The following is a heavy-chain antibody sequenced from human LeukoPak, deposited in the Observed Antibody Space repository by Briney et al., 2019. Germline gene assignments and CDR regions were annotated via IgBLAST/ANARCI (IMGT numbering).Heavy chain of an antibody. CDR2: ISAYNGNT. V-gene: IGHV1-18*01. Sequence: GASVKVSCKASGYTFTSYGISWVRQAPGQGLEWMGWISAYNGNTNYAQKLQGRVTMTTDTSTSTAYMELTSLRSDDTAVYYCARATDYYDSSGYPFDPWGQGTLVTVSS. J-gene: IGHJ5*02. CDR3: ARATDYYDSSGYPFDP. D-gene: IGHD3-22*01. CDR1: GYTFTSYG.